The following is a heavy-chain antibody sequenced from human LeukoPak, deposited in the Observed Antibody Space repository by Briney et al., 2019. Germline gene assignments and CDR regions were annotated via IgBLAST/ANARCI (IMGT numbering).Heavy chain of an antibody. J-gene: IGHJ3*01. D-gene: IGHD1-14*01. Sequence: PGGSLRLSCEALDFDFSDYIMNWFRQAPGKGPEWVSSISPSGSDTYYRDAVRGRFTISRDRATNSLLLQMSSLRVEDTALYYCARARIKGLRVQGVGPCDLWGPGTMVSVSS. CDR3: ARARIKGLRVQGVGPCDL. CDR1: DFDFSDYI. CDR2: ISPSGSDT. V-gene: IGHV3-21*06.